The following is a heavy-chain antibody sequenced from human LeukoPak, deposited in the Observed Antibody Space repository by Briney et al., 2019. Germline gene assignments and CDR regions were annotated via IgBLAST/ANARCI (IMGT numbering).Heavy chain of an antibody. D-gene: IGHD6-19*01. Sequence: GGSLRLSCAVSGFPFSIYEMNWVRQAPGKGLEWVSNIHSSGTIKYYADSVKGRFSTSRDNAKSSLYLQMNSLRVEDTAVYYCALLAVASDFDYWGQGALVTVSS. CDR1: GFPFSIYE. J-gene: IGHJ4*02. CDR2: IHSSGTIK. V-gene: IGHV3-48*03. CDR3: ALLAVASDFDY.